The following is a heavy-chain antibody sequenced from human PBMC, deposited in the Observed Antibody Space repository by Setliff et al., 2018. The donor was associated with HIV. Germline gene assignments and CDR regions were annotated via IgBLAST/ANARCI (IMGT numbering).Heavy chain of an antibody. CDR3: ARLGTARSFDI. CDR2: ISSTSTYI. CDR1: DLAFSSYA. J-gene: IGHJ4*01. Sequence: GGSLRLSCQASDLAFSSYAMSWVRQAPGKGLEWFSSISSTSTYIYYADSVRGRFTVSRDNAKNSVFLQMNRLRGEDTGVYYCARLGTARSFDIWGLGTLVTVSS. V-gene: IGHV3-21*06. D-gene: IGHD7-27*01.